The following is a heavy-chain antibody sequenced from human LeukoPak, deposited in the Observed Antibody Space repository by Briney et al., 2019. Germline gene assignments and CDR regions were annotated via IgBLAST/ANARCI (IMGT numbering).Heavy chain of an antibody. V-gene: IGHV1-46*01. CDR3: ARDLSEGDYNVNWFDP. J-gene: IGHJ5*02. CDR1: GYTFTSYY. D-gene: IGHD4-17*01. CDR2: INPSGGST. Sequence: ASVKVSCKASGYTFTSYYMHWVRQALGQGLEWMGIINPSGGSTSYAQKFQGRVTMTRDTSTSTVYMELSSLRSEDTAVYYCARDLSEGDYNVNWFDPWGQGTLVTVSS.